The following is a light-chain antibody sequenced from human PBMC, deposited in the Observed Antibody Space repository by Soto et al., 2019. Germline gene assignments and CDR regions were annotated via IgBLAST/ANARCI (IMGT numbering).Light chain of an antibody. CDR3: QQSYSSPLT. CDR1: QSISTY. V-gene: IGKV1-39*01. Sequence: DIQMTQSPSSLSASVGARVTITCRAGQSISTYLNWYQQKPGKAPKLLIYAASSLQSGVPSRFSGGGSRTDFTLTISSLQPEDFATYYCQQSYSSPLTFGGGTKVEIK. J-gene: IGKJ4*01. CDR2: AAS.